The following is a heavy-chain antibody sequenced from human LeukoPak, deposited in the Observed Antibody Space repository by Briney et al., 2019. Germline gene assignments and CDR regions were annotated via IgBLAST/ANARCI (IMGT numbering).Heavy chain of an antibody. V-gene: IGHV3-33*01. Sequence: GGSLRLSCAASGFTFSSYGMHWVRQAPGKGLEWVAVIWYDGSNKFYADSVKGRFTISRDNSKNTLYLQMNSLRAEDTAVYYCAREYSAGWFDPWGLGTLVTVSS. CDR2: IWYDGSNK. J-gene: IGHJ5*02. CDR3: AREYSAGWFDP. CDR1: GFTFSSYG. D-gene: IGHD6-13*01.